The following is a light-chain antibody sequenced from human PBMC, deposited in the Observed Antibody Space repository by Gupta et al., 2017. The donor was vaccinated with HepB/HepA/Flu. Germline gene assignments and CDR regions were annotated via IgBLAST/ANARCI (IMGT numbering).Light chain of an antibody. Sequence: QSVLTQPPSVSGAPGQRVTISCTGSSSNIGAGYVGHCDQQLPGTAPNLLIYGNSKRPAGVPARFSGSKSVPPASLAITGPAAEEGADYYCQSDDSSRSVVFGGGTKLTVL. V-gene: IGLV1-40*01. CDR1: SSNIGAGYV. CDR2: GNS. J-gene: IGLJ2*01. CDR3: QSDDSSRSVV.